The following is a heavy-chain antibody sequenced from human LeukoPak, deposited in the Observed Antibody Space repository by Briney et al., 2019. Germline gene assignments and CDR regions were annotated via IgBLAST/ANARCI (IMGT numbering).Heavy chain of an antibody. J-gene: IGHJ4*02. V-gene: IGHV3-53*01. D-gene: IGHD5-12*01. CDR3: GKEWQS. CDR1: GFTVSSNS. CDR2: IYSDNT. Sequence: GGSLRLSCTVSGFTVSSNSMSWVRQAPGKGLEWVSFIYSDNTHYSDSVKGRFTISRGNSKNTLYLQMNSLRAEDTAVYYCGKEWQSWGQGTLVTVSS.